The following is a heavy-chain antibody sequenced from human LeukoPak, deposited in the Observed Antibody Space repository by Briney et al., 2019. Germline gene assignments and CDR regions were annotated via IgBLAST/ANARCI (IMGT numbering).Heavy chain of an antibody. CDR3: AKDLVGATVGYYFDY. D-gene: IGHD1-26*01. CDR1: GFTFSSYA. Sequence: PGGSLRLSCAASGFTFSSYAMSWVRQAPGKGLEWVSAISGSGGTTYYADSVKGRFTISRDNSKDTLYLQVNSLRAEDTAVYYCAKDLVGATVGYYFDYWGQGTLVTVSS. V-gene: IGHV3-23*01. J-gene: IGHJ4*02. CDR2: ISGSGGTT.